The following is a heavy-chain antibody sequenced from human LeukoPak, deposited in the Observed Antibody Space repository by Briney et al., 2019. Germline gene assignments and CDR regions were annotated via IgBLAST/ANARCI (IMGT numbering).Heavy chain of an antibody. J-gene: IGHJ4*02. CDR3: ARDYGDYVGSQPDY. D-gene: IGHD4-17*01. V-gene: IGHV1-2*02. CDR2: INPNSGGT. Sequence: ASVKVSCKASGYTFTGYYMHWVRQAPGQGLEWMGWINPNSGGTNYAQKFQGRVTMTRDTSISTAYMELSRLRSDDTAVYYCARDYGDYVGSQPDYWGRGTLVTVSS. CDR1: GYTFTGYY.